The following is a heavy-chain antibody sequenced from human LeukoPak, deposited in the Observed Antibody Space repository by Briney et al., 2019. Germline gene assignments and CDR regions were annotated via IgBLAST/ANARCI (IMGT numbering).Heavy chain of an antibody. CDR3: AKVGDMVRGVIIPVGYFDY. CDR1: GCTFSSYG. J-gene: IGHJ4*02. CDR2: ISGSGAST. V-gene: IGHV3-23*01. D-gene: IGHD3-10*01. Sequence: GGSLRLSCAASGCTFSSYGMSWVREAPGKGLEWVSAISGSGASTYYADSVKGRFTISRDNSKNTLYLQMNSLRAEDTAVYYCAKVGDMVRGVIIPVGYFDYWGQGTLVTVSS.